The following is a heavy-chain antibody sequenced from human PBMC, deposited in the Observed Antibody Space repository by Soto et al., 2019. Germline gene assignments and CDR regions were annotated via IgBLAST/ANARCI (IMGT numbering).Heavy chain of an antibody. CDR2: IYYSGST. CDR1: GGSISSGGYY. J-gene: IGHJ4*02. CDR3: AREVRETKAFDY. Sequence: SETLSLTCTVSGGSISSGGYYWSWIRQHPGKGLEWIGYIYYSGSTYYNPSLKSRVTISVDTSKNQFSLKLSSVTAADTAVYYCAREVRETKAFDYWGQGTLVTVS. D-gene: IGHD1-26*01. V-gene: IGHV4-31*03.